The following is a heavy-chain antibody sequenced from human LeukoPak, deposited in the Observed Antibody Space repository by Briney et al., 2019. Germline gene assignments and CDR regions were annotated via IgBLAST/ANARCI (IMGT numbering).Heavy chain of an antibody. CDR3: ATRHSSGWYELPPHY. J-gene: IGHJ4*02. Sequence: PSETLSLTCAVSGDSITSDKWWTWVRQPPGKGLEWIGEIHHSKSSNYYPSLKTRVTISVDKSKNQFSLELNSVTAADTAVYYCATRHSSGWYELPPHYWGQGTLVTVSS. CDR2: IHHSKSS. CDR1: GDSITSDKW. V-gene: IGHV4-4*02. D-gene: IGHD6-19*01.